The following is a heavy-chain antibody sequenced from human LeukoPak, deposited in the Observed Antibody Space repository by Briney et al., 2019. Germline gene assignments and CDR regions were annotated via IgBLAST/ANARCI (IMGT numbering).Heavy chain of an antibody. J-gene: IGHJ4*02. CDR2: IHASGNT. D-gene: IGHD3-22*01. CDR1: GGSISSYY. V-gene: IGHV4-4*07. Sequence: SETLSLTCTVSGGSISSYYWSWIRQPAGKGLEWIGRIHASGNTNYNPSLKSRFSMSVDTSNKHFSLRLSSVTAADTAVYYCASQGLLYDSSGQIDYWGQGTLVTVSS. CDR3: ASQGLLYDSSGQIDY.